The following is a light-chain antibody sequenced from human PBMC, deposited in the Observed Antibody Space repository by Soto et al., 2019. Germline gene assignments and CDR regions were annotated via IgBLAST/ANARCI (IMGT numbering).Light chain of an antibody. CDR2: KAS. V-gene: IGKV1-5*03. CDR1: ETISSW. CDR3: QQYGHSRI. J-gene: IGKJ4*01. Sequence: DIQMTQSPSALSASVGDTVTISCRASETISSWLAWYRQRPGKAPELLIYKASNLESGAPSRFSGSGSGTEFTLTISSLQPDDFAVYYCQQYGHSRIFGGGTKVDIK.